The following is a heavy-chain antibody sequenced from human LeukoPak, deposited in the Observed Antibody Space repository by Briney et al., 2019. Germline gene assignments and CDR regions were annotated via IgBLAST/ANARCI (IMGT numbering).Heavy chain of an antibody. CDR1: GGSISSYY. V-gene: IGHV4-59*08. CDR2: IYNSGST. Sequence: PSETLSLTCTVSGGSISSYYWSWIRQPPGKGLEWIGYIYNSGSTNYNPSLKSRVTISVDTSMNQFSLNLSSVTAADTAVYYCARAGGYGDYWFDPWGQGALVTVSS. D-gene: IGHD4-17*01. J-gene: IGHJ5*02. CDR3: ARAGGYGDYWFDP.